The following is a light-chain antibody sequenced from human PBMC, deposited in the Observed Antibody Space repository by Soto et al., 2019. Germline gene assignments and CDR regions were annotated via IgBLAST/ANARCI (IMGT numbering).Light chain of an antibody. CDR3: HQYDTIVQT. V-gene: IGKV3-20*01. CDR1: QSVRNSL. CDR2: DAS. J-gene: IGKJ1*01. Sequence: EIMLMQSPGTLSLSPGERATLSCRASQSVRNSLLAWYQQKPGQPPRLLIYDASTRATATPERFSGSGSGTDFTLTISRLEPEDFAVYYCHQYDTIVQTFGQGTKVDIK.